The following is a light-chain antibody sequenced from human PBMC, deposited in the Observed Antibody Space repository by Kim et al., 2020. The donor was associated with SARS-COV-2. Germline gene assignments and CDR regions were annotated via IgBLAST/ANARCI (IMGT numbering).Light chain of an antibody. CDR3: QSADSSGTPWV. J-gene: IGLJ3*02. CDR2: KDS. Sequence: PGQTARITCSGDALPKQYAYWYQEKPGQAPVLVIYKDSERPSGIPERFSGSSSGTTVTLTISGVQAEDEADYYCQSADSSGTPWVFGGGTQLTVL. V-gene: IGLV3-25*03. CDR1: ALPKQY.